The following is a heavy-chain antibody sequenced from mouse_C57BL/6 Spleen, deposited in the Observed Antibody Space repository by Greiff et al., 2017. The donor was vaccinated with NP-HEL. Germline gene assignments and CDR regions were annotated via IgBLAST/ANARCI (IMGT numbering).Heavy chain of an antibody. V-gene: IGHV1-64*01. CDR3: ARPIYYDYDDAMDY. J-gene: IGHJ4*01. Sequence: VQLQQPGAELVKPGASVKLSCKASGYTFTSYWMHWVKQRPGQGLEWIGMIHPNSGSTNYNEKFKSKATLTVDKSSSTAYMQLSSLTSEDSAVYYCARPIYYDYDDAMDYWGQGTSVTVSS. CDR2: IHPNSGST. D-gene: IGHD2-4*01. CDR1: GYTFTSYW.